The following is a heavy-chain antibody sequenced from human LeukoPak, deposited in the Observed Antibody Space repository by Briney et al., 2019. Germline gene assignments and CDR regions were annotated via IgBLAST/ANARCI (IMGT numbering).Heavy chain of an antibody. V-gene: IGHV3-74*01. J-gene: IGHJ5*02. CDR3: ARDLPRTSVP. CDR2: INSNGRST. D-gene: IGHD3-10*01. Sequence: PGGSLRLSCAASGFTFSSEWMHWVRQAPGRGLVWISHINSNGRSTNYGDSVKGRFTVSRDNAKNTLYLQMNSLRAGDTAVYYCARDLPRTSVPWGQGTLVTVSS. CDR1: GFTFSSEW.